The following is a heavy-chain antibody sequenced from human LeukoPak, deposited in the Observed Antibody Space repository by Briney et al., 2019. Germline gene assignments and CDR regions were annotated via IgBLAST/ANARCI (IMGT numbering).Heavy chain of an antibody. CDR2: IAYDGSNK. CDR1: GFTFGRYA. CDR3: AKVHSSGWGQYYFDY. V-gene: IGHV3-30*04. D-gene: IGHD6-19*01. J-gene: IGHJ4*02. Sequence: GGSLRLSCTASGFTFGRYAMHWLRQAPGKGLEWVAVIAYDGSNKYSADSLKGQGRFTISRDNSKNTLFLEMNSLRAEDTALYYCAKVHSSGWGQYYFDYWGQGTLVTVSS.